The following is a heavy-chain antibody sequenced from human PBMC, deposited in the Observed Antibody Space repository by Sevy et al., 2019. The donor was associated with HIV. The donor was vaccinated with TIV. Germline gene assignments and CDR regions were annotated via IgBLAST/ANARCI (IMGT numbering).Heavy chain of an antibody. CDR3: ARDPTYYDILTGGKYYYYYYGMDV. J-gene: IGHJ6*02. D-gene: IGHD3-9*01. V-gene: IGHV4-59*01. CDR1: GGSISSYY. Sequence: WETLSLTCTVSGGSISSYYWSWIRQPPGKGLEWIGYIYYSGSTNYNPSLKSRVTISVDTSKNQFSLKLSSVTAADTAVYYCARDPTYYDILTGGKYYYYYYGMDVWGQGTTVTVSS. CDR2: IYYSGST.